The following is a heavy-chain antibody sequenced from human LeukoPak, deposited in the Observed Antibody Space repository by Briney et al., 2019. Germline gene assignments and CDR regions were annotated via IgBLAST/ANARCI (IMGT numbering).Heavy chain of an antibody. CDR2: ISGSGGST. D-gene: IGHD3-10*01. CDR3: AIAYGSGSPIPDY. J-gene: IGHJ4*02. Sequence: GGTLRLSCAASGFTFSSYGMSWVRQAPGKGLEWVSAISGSGGSTYYADSVKGRFTISRDNSKNTLYLQMNSLRAEDTAVYYCAIAYGSGSPIPDYWGQGTLVTVSS. CDR1: GFTFSSYG. V-gene: IGHV3-23*01.